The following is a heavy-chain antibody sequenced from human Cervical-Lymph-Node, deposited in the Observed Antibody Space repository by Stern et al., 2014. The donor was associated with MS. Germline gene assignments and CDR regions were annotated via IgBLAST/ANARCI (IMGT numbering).Heavy chain of an antibody. CDR2: IHYRGST. J-gene: IGHJ4*02. CDR1: GGSFSSTGYY. V-gene: IGHV4-31*03. Sequence: VQLVESGPGLAKPSQTLSLPCTVSGGSFSSTGYYWSWLRQQPGQGLVWIGYIHYRGSTYYNPSLKSRGTISVDTAKNQFSLKLSAVTAADTALYYCARSVRLWVSFDYWGQGSLVTVSS. CDR3: ARSVRLWVSFDY. D-gene: IGHD3-16*01.